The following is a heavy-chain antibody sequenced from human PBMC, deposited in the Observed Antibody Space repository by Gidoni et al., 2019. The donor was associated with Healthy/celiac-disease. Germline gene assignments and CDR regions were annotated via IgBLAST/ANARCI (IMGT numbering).Heavy chain of an antibody. V-gene: IGHV4-39*01. J-gene: IGHJ5*02. CDR1: GRSISSTSYY. D-gene: IGHD2-15*01. CDR2: LYYSGST. CDR3: ARGYWSGGSCSRRCAMGNWFDP. Sequence: QLQLQESGPGLVKPSETLSLTCTVSGRSISSTSYYWGWLRQPPGKGLEWMGRLYYSGSTDYNRSLKRRVTVSVDTSKNQFSRKLSSVTAADTAVYYWARGYWSGGSCSRRCAMGNWFDPWGQGTLVTVSS.